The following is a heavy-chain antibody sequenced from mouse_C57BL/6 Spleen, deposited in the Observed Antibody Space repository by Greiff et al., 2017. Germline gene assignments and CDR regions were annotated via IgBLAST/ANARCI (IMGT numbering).Heavy chain of an antibody. V-gene: IGHV6-3*01. CDR1: GFTFSNYW. Sequence: EVKVEESGGGLVQPGGSMKLSCVASGFTFSNYWMNWVRQSPEKGLEWVAQIRLKSDNYATHYAESVKGRFTISRDDSKSSVYLQMNNLRAEDTGIYYCTASKEYYFDYWGQGTTLTVSS. CDR3: TASKEYYFDY. CDR2: IRLKSDNYAT. D-gene: IGHD2-10*02. J-gene: IGHJ2*01.